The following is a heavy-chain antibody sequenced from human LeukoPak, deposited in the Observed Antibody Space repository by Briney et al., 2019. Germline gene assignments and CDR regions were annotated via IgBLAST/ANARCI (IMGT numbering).Heavy chain of an antibody. CDR2: ISSSGSTI. Sequence: GGSLRLSCAASGFTFSDYYMSWIRQAPGKGLEWVSFISSSGSTIYYADSVKGRFTISRDNAKNALYLQMNSLRAEDTAVYYCVRGHLGNYYYMDVWGKGTTVTISS. J-gene: IGHJ6*03. CDR3: VRGHLGNYYYMDV. CDR1: GFTFSDYY. V-gene: IGHV3-11*01.